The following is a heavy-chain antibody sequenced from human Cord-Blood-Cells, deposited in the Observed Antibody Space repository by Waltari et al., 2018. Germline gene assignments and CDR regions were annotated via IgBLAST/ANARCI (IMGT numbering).Heavy chain of an antibody. CDR2: IYHSGST. D-gene: IGHD4-17*01. Sequence: KPSETLSITCAVSGYSISSGYYWGWIRQPPGKGLEWIGSIYHSGSTYYNPSLKSRVTISVDTSKNQFSLKLSSVTAADTAVYYCARVGTYGDYDCDYWGQGTLVTVSS. CDR1: GYSISSGYY. V-gene: IGHV4-38-2*01. CDR3: ARVGTYGDYDCDY. J-gene: IGHJ4*02.